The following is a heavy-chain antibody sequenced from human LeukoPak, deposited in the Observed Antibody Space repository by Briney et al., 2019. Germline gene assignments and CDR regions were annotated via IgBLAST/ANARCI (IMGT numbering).Heavy chain of an antibody. CDR2: FSAYNGNT. Sequence: ASVKVSFTASGCTFTNYGISWVRQAPGQGLEWLGWFSAYNGNTNYAQKLQGRVAMTTDTSTSTAYMELRSLRSDDTAVYYCARDGIAVAGTLDYWGQGTLVTVSS. V-gene: IGHV1-18*01. CDR1: GCTFTNYG. CDR3: ARDGIAVAGTLDY. J-gene: IGHJ4*02. D-gene: IGHD6-19*01.